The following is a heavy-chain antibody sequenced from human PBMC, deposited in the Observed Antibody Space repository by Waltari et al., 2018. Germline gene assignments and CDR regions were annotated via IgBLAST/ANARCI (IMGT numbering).Heavy chain of an antibody. J-gene: IGHJ6*02. Sequence: QVQLQESGPGLVKPSETLSLTCTVSGGSISSYYWSWIRQPPGKGLEWIGYIYYSGSTNYNPSLKSRVTISVDTSKNQFSLKLSSVTAADTAVYYCARDYILTGPSVDHYYYYGMDVWGQGTTVTVSS. V-gene: IGHV4-59*01. CDR2: IYYSGST. CDR3: ARDYILTGPSVDHYYYYGMDV. D-gene: IGHD3-9*01. CDR1: GGSISSYY.